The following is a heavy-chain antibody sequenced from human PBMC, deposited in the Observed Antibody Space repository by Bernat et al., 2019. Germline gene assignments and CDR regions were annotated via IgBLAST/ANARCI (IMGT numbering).Heavy chain of an antibody. V-gene: IGHV3-30*18. CDR2: ISYDGSIR. CDR1: GFTFTSYG. J-gene: IGHJ3*02. D-gene: IGHD4-17*01. Sequence: QVQLVESGGGVVQPGRSLRLSCAASGFTFTSYGMHWVRQSPGQGLVWVAVISYDGSIRYYADSVKGRFTISRDNSKNTLFLQMNSLRVEDTAMYYCAKGADFGDYDGYDAFDIWGQGTMVTVSS. CDR3: AKGADFGDYDGYDAFDI.